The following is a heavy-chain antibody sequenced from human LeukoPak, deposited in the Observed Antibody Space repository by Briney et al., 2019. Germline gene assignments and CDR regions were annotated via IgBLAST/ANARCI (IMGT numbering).Heavy chain of an antibody. CDR3: ARTGIHIVPTMRDTHRYSYGYIDY. D-gene: IGHD5-18*01. J-gene: IGHJ4*02. V-gene: IGHV3-33*08. CDR1: RFTFSNYP. Sequence: GRSLRLSCSASRFTFSNYPMHRIRQPPAKGLHSTPVICYDASNKYYPDSVNGRFTISTDNSKNTLYLQMNSPRAQATAVSYCARTGIHIVPTMRDTHRYSYGYIDYWGPGPLVTVSS. CDR2: ICYDASNK.